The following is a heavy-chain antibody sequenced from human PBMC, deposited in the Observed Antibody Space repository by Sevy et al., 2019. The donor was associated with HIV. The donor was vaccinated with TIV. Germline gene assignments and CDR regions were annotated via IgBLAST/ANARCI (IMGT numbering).Heavy chain of an antibody. CDR3: TRLGGTVVTPYYAMDV. V-gene: IGHV3-73*01. D-gene: IGHD2-21*02. CDR1: GFTFGGSA. Sequence: GGSLRLSCAASGFTFGGSAMHWVRQASGKGLEWVGRIRSKANNYAKAHAASGKGRFTISRDDSKNTAYLQINSLKTADRAVCYGTRLGGTVVTPYYAMDVWGQGTTVTVSS. CDR2: IRSKANNYAK. J-gene: IGHJ6*02.